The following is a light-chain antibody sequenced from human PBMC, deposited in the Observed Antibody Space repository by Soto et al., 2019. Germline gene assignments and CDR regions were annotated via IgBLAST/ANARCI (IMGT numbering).Light chain of an antibody. CDR3: QQRSNWPPT. V-gene: IGKV3-11*01. Sequence: EVVMTQSPATLSVSPGERVTLSCRASQSVSSYLAWYQQKPGQAPRLLIYDASNRATGIPARFSGSGSGTDFTLTISSLEPEDFAVYYCQQRSNWPPTFGGGTKGDIK. CDR1: QSVSSY. J-gene: IGKJ4*01. CDR2: DAS.